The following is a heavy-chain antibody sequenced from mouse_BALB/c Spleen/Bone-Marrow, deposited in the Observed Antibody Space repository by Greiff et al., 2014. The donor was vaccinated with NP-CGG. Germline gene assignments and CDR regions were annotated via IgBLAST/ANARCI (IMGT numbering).Heavy chain of an antibody. D-gene: IGHD2-1*01. CDR1: GFTFSSYT. J-gene: IGHJ2*01. Sequence: EVKLVESGGGLVQPGGSLKLSCAASGFTFSSYTMSWVRQTPEKRLEWVAYISNGGGCTYYPDTVKGRFTISRDNAKNTLYLQMSSLKSEDTAMYYCARQIYFPYFDYWGQGTTLTVSS. CDR3: ARQIYFPYFDY. V-gene: IGHV5-12-2*01. CDR2: ISNGGGCT.